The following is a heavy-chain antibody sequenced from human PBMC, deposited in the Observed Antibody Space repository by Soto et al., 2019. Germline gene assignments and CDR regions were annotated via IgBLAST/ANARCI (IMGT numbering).Heavy chain of an antibody. CDR2: IYHSGST. CDR3: ARGGGPDIAYGMDV. J-gene: IGHJ6*02. Sequence: QVQLQESGPGLVKPSGTLSLTCAVSGGSISSINWWSWVRQPPGKGLKWIGEIYHSGSTTYNPSLKRRGTISVDKSKNQFSLKLKSVTAADTAIYYCARGGGPDIAYGMDVWGQGTTVIVSS. V-gene: IGHV4-4*02. D-gene: IGHD5-12*01. CDR1: GGSISSINW.